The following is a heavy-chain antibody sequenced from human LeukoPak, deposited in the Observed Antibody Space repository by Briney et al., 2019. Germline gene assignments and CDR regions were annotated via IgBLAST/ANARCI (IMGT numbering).Heavy chain of an antibody. Sequence: PGGSLRLSCAASGFTFRTYAMSWVRQAPGKGLEWVSAISGSGGNTYYADSVQGRFTISRDNSKNTLYLQMNSLSAEDSAMYYCAKDFISGDGKWEVDYWGQGTLGTVSS. J-gene: IGHJ4*02. V-gene: IGHV3-23*01. CDR2: ISGSGGNT. CDR3: AKDFISGDGKWEVDY. CDR1: GFTFRTYA. D-gene: IGHD7-27*01.